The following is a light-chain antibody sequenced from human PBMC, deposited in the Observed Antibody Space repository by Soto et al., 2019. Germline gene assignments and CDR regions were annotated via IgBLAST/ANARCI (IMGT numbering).Light chain of an antibody. CDR2: RNN. CDR3: AVWDDSLNGPV. CDR1: SSNIGSNY. Sequence: QSVLTQPPSASGTPGQRVNISCSGSSSNIGSNYVYWYRQFPGTAPKLLIQRNNQRPSGVPARFSGSKSGTSASLAISGLRSEDEADYYCAVWDDSLNGPVFGGGTKLTVL. V-gene: IGLV1-47*01. J-gene: IGLJ3*02.